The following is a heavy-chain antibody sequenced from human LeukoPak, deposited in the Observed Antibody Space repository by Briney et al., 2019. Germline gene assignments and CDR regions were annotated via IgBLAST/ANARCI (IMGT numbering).Heavy chain of an antibody. J-gene: IGHJ4*02. D-gene: IGHD3-22*01. V-gene: IGHV3-9*01. CDR2: ISWNSGSI. CDR1: GFTFDDYA. CDR3: AKVFYRPTLIAVVTKGYFDY. Sequence: GGSLRLSCAASGFTFDDYAMHWVRQAPGKGLEWVSGISWNSGSIGYADSVKDRFTISRDNSKNTLYLQMNSLRAEDTAVYYCAKVFYRPTLIAVVTKGYFDYWGQGTLVTVSS.